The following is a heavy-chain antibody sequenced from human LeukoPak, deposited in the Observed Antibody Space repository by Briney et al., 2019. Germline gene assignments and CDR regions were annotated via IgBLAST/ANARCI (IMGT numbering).Heavy chain of an antibody. V-gene: IGHV4-59*01. D-gene: IGHD1-14*01. CDR3: ARDRRPHKYAE. Sequence: SETLSLTCTVSGGSISSYYWSWIRQPPGKGLEWIGYIYYSGSTNYNPSLKSRVTISVVTSKNQFSLKLSSVTAADTAVYYCARDRRPHKYAEWGQGTLVTVSS. CDR2: IYYSGST. CDR1: GGSISSYY. J-gene: IGHJ4*02.